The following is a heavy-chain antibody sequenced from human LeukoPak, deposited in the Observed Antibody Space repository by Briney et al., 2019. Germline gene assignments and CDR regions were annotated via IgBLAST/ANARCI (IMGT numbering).Heavy chain of an antibody. CDR2: ISWNSGSI. Sequence: PGGSLRLSCAASGFTFDDYAMHWVRQAPGKGLEWVSGISWNSGSIGYADSVKGRFTISRDNAKNSLYLQMNSLRAEDMALYYCAKGGTTDHLSWFDPWGQGTLVTVSS. CDR3: AKGGTTDHLSWFDP. CDR1: GFTFDDYA. J-gene: IGHJ5*02. D-gene: IGHD1-1*01. V-gene: IGHV3-9*03.